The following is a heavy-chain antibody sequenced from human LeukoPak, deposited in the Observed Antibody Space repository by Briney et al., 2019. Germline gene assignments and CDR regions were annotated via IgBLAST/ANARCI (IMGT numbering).Heavy chain of an antibody. CDR1: GFTFTTYW. CDR2: INSDGSIT. J-gene: IGHJ6*02. D-gene: IGHD5-18*01. V-gene: IGHV3-74*01. CDR3: ARDAVDTANAV. Sequence: GGSLRLSCAAFGFTFTTYWMHWVRQAPGKGLAWVSHINSDGSITSYADSVKGRFTISRDNAKNTLYLQMNSLRAEDTAVYYCARDAVDTANAVWGQGTTVTVSS.